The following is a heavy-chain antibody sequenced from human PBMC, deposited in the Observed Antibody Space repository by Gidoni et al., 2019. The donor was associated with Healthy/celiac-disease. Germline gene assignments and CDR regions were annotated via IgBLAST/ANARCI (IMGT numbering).Heavy chain of an antibody. CDR2: ISGSGGRT. V-gene: IGHV3-23*01. CDR3: AKRGDDYGDYTRFDP. D-gene: IGHD4-17*01. Sequence: EVQLLESGGGLVQPGGSLRLSCAASGFTFSSYAMSWVRQAPGKGLEWVSAISGSGGRTYYADSGKGRVTISRDNSKNTLYLQMNSLRAEDTAVYYCAKRGDDYGDYTRFDPWGQGTLVTVSS. CDR1: GFTFSSYA. J-gene: IGHJ5*02.